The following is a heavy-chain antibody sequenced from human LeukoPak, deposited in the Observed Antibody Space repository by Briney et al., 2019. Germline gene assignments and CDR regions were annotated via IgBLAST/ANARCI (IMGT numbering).Heavy chain of an antibody. J-gene: IGHJ4*02. CDR2: ISSGSIYA. CDR1: GFTFSRHG. V-gene: IGHV3-21*01. CDR3: ARERTGVFDY. D-gene: IGHD2-8*02. Sequence: GGSLTLSCAASGFTFSRHGMNWVRQAPGKGLEWISSISSGSIYAHYSDSVEGRFSISRDDANSFLYLQMNSLRAEDTAVYYCARERTGVFDYWGQGTLVSVST.